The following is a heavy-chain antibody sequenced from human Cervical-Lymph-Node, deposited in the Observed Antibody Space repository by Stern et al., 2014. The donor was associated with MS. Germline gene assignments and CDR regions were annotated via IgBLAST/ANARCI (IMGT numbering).Heavy chain of an antibody. CDR3: AADQGAAALDY. V-gene: IGHV1-58*01. Sequence: QMQLVQSGPEVKKPGTSVKVSCKASGFTFTSSAVQWVRQARGQRLEWIGWIVVDSGNTNYAQKFQERVTITRDMSTSTAYMELSSLRSEDTAVYYCAADQGAAALDYWGQGTLVTVSS. J-gene: IGHJ4*02. D-gene: IGHD6-13*01. CDR1: GFTFTSSA. CDR2: IVVDSGNT.